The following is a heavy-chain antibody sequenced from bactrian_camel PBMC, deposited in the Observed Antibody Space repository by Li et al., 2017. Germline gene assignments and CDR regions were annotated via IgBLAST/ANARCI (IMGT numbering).Heavy chain of an antibody. Sequence: HVQLVESGGGLVQPGGSLKLSCAGSGFAFSTNWMNWVRQAPGEHLQWVASIYADGSETQYHWSVKGRFTISRDNAKNTVYLQMNDLQPEDTARYYCAKGFYSTADSLGHKVRGQGTQVTVS. V-gene: IGHV3S6*01. CDR2: IYADGSET. CDR1: GFAFSTNW. J-gene: IGHJ4*01. D-gene: IGHD2*01.